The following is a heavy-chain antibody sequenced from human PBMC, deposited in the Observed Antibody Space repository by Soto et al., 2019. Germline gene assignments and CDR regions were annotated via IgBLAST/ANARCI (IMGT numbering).Heavy chain of an antibody. CDR1: GGSISSGGYY. D-gene: IGHD3-22*01. Sequence: LSLTCTVSGGSISSGGYYWSWIRQHPGKGLEWIGYIYYSGSTYYNPSLKSRVTISVDTSKNQFSLKLSSVTAADTAAYYCARDRQGNYYDSTPRAFDIWGQGTMVTVS. CDR3: ARDRQGNYYDSTPRAFDI. CDR2: IYYSGST. V-gene: IGHV4-31*03. J-gene: IGHJ3*02.